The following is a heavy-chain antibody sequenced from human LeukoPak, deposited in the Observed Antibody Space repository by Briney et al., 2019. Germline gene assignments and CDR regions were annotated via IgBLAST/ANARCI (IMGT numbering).Heavy chain of an antibody. D-gene: IGHD1-14*01. J-gene: IGHJ3*02. CDR2: IYPGDSDT. CDR1: GYSFTSYR. CDR3: ARHGKRNRDAFDI. V-gene: IGHV5-51*01. Sequence: GESLKISCKGSGYSFTSYRIGWVRQMPGKGLEWMGIIYPGDSDTRYSPSFQGQVTISADKSISTAYLQWSSLKASDTAMYYCARHGKRNRDAFDIWGQGTMVTVSS.